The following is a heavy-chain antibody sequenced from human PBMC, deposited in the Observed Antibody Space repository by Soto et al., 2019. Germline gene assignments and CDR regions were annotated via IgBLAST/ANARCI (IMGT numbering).Heavy chain of an antibody. CDR3: ARLLGYSSSWSHDYYYGMDV. CDR2: IYYSGST. V-gene: IGHV4-39*01. Sequence: SETLSLTCTVSGGSISSSSYYWGWIRQPPGKGLEWIGSIYYSGSTYYNPSLKSRVTISVDTSKNQFSLKLSFVTAADTAVYYCARLLGYSSSWSHDYYYGMDVWGQGTTVT. D-gene: IGHD6-13*01. CDR1: GGSISSSSYY. J-gene: IGHJ6*02.